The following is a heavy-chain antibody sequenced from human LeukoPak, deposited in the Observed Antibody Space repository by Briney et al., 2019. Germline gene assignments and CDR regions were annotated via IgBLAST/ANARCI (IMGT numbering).Heavy chain of an antibody. Sequence: ASVKVSCKASGYTFTSYGINWVRQATGQGREGMGWMNPNSGHTGSAPKSHGRAPITTNTSISTAYMELSSLRPEDTAVYYCARGRVPAAIQDSSGQGTLVTVSS. CDR3: ARGRVPAAIQDS. J-gene: IGHJ4*02. D-gene: IGHD2-2*01. V-gene: IGHV1-8*03. CDR1: GYTFTSYG. CDR2: MNPNSGHT.